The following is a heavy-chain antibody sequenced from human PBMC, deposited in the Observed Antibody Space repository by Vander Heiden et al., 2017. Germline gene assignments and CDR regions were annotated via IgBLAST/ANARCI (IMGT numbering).Heavy chain of an antibody. D-gene: IGHD3-22*01. CDR3: ARDLYYDSSVAFDI. V-gene: IGHV3-21*01. CDR2: ISGSSTYI. CDR1: GFTFSPYD. J-gene: IGHJ3*02. Sequence: EVQLVESGGGLVKPGGSLRLSCAVPGFTFSPYDMNWVRQAPGKGLEWVSSISGSSTYIYYADSVEGRFTVSRDNAKNSLYLQMNSLRAEDTAVYYCARDLYYDSSVAFDIWGQGTMVTVSS.